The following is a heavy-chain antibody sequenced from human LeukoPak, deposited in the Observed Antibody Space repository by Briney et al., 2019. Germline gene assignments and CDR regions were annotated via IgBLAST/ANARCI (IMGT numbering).Heavy chain of an antibody. CDR3: ARGSSSWYGWFDP. J-gene: IGHJ5*02. CDR2: IYTSGST. Sequence: PSQTLSLTCTVSGGSISSGSYYWSWIRQPAGKGLEWIGRIYTSGSTNYNPSLKSRVTISVDTSKNQFFLKLSSVTAADTAVYYCARGSSSWYGWFDPWGQGTLVTVSS. CDR1: GGSISSGSYY. V-gene: IGHV4-61*02. D-gene: IGHD6-13*01.